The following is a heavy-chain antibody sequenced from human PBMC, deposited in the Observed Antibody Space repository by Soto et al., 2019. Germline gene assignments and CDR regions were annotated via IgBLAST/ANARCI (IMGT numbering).Heavy chain of an antibody. D-gene: IGHD2-8*02. CDR2: INRDGSST. CDR1: GFTFRSYW. V-gene: IGHV3-74*01. Sequence: GGSLRLSCAASGFTFRSYWMQWVRQAPGKGLVWVAWINRDGSSTSYADSVKGRFTISRDNAKNSLYLQMNSLRAEDTAVYYCATDLCTGATCHLNYWGQGILVTVSS. CDR3: ATDLCTGATCHLNY. J-gene: IGHJ4*02.